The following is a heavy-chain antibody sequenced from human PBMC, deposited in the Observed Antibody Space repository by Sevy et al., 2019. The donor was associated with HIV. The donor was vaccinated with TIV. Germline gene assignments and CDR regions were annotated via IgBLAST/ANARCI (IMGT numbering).Heavy chain of an antibody. CDR3: AKGDRTFYGMDV. CDR1: GFTFSTYA. Sequence: GGSLRPSCLASGFTFSTYAMSWVRQAPGKGLEWVSAISGSGGSTYYADSVEGRFTISRDKSKKTLYLQMNSLRAEDTAVYYCAKGDRTFYGMDVWGQGTTVTVSS. CDR2: ISGSGGST. J-gene: IGHJ6*02. D-gene: IGHD2-15*01. V-gene: IGHV3-23*01.